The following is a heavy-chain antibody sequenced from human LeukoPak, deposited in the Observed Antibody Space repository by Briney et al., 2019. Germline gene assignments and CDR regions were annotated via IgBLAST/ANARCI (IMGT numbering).Heavy chain of an antibody. CDR2: IYYSGST. V-gene: IGHV4-59*08. J-gene: IGHJ4*02. CDR1: GGSISSYY. Sequence: PSETLSLTCTVSGGSISSYYWSWIRQPPGKGLEWIGYIYYSGSTNYNPSLKSRVTMSVDTSKNQFSLKLSSVTAEDTAVYYCARHRSSWLIDYWGQGTLVTVSS. CDR3: ARHRSSWLIDY. D-gene: IGHD6-6*01.